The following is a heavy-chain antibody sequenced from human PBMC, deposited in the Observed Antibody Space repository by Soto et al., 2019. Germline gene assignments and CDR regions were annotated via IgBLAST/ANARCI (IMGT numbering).Heavy chain of an antibody. J-gene: IGHJ6*02. CDR2: IDWDDDK. CDR1: GFSLSTSGMC. V-gene: IGHV2-70*01. D-gene: IGHD1-26*01. CDR3: ARVVVGATFHYYYYGMDV. Sequence: SGPTLVNPTQTLTLTCTFSGFSLSTSGMCVSWIRQPPGKALEWLALIDWDDDKYYSTSLKTRLTISKDTSKNQVVLTMTNMDPVDTATYYCARVVVGATFHYYYYGMDVWGQGTTVTVSS.